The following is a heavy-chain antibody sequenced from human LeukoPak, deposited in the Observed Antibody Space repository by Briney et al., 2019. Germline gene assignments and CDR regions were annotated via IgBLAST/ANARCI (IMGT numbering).Heavy chain of an antibody. V-gene: IGHV3-30*02. CDR3: ARGVRDDFWSGPYLSARAFDI. CDR2: IRYDGTNK. J-gene: IGHJ3*02. Sequence: PGGSLRLSCAASGFTFSTYGMHWVRQAPGKGLEWVAFIRYDGTNKYYADSVKGRFTISRDNSKNTLYLQMNSLRAEDTAVYYCARGVRDDFWSGPYLSARAFDIWGQGTMVTVSS. CDR1: GFTFSTYG. D-gene: IGHD3-3*01.